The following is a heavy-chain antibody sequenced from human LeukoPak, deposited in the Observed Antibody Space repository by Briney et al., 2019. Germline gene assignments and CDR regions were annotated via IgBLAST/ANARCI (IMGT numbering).Heavy chain of an antibody. CDR3: AKELFGGLSRRGHNWFDP. V-gene: IGHV3-23*01. CDR1: GFTFSSYA. Sequence: GSLTLSCAASGFTFSSYAMSWVRQAPGQGLEWVSAVSGSGGSTSYADSVKGRFTIFRDNSKNTLYLQMNSLRAEDTAVYYCAKELFGGLSRRGHNWFDPWGQGTLVTVSS. D-gene: IGHD3-10*01. J-gene: IGHJ5*02. CDR2: VSGSGGST.